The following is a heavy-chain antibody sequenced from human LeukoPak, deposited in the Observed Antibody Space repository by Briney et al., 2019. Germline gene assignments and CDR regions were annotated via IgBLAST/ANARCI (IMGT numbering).Heavy chain of an antibody. CDR3: ARGVEMATAPPFDY. CDR2: ISYDGSNK. D-gene: IGHD5-24*01. Sequence: GGSLRLSCAASGFTFSSYAMHWVRQAPGKGLEWVAVISYDGSNKYYADSVKGRFTISRDNSKNTLYLQMNSLRAEDTAVYYCARGVEMATAPPFDYWGQGTLVTVSS. CDR1: GFTFSSYA. V-gene: IGHV3-30*04. J-gene: IGHJ4*02.